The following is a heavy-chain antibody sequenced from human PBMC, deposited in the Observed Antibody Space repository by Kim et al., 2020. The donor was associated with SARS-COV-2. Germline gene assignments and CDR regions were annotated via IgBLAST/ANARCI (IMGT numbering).Heavy chain of an antibody. CDR3: AKGNDFWSGYNWFDP. J-gene: IGHJ5*02. V-gene: IGHV3-23*01. D-gene: IGHD3-3*01. CDR1: GFTFSSYA. CDR2: ISGSGGST. Sequence: GGSLRLSCAASGFTFSSYAMSWVRQAPGKGLEWVSAISGSGGSTYYADSVKGRFTISRDNSKNTLYLQMNSLRAEDTAVYYCAKGNDFWSGYNWFDPWGQGTLVTVSS.